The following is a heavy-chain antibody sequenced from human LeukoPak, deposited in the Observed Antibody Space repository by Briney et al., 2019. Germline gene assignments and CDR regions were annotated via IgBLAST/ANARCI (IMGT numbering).Heavy chain of an antibody. V-gene: IGHV4-31*03. CDR2: TFHSGNT. Sequence: SETLSLTCTVSSGSISSGGYYWSWIRQHPGKGLEWIGFTFHSGNTYYNPSLKSRLTISADTSKNQFSLKLSSVTAADTAVYYCARDYSSGWGKLDLWGQGTLVTVSS. CDR3: ARDYSSGWGKLDL. CDR1: SGSISSGGYY. J-gene: IGHJ5*02. D-gene: IGHD6-19*01.